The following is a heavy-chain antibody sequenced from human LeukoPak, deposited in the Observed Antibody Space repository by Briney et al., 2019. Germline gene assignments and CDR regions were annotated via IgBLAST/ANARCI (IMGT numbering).Heavy chain of an antibody. V-gene: IGHV3-23*01. D-gene: IGHD3-22*01. Sequence: GGSLRLSCAASGFTFSSYAMSWVRQAPGKGLEWVSAISGSGGSTYYADSVKGRFTISRDNSKNTLYLQMNSLRAKDTAVYYCAKSFSSSGYYLFDYWGQGTLVTVSS. CDR2: ISGSGGST. J-gene: IGHJ4*02. CDR1: GFTFSSYA. CDR3: AKSFSSSGYYLFDY.